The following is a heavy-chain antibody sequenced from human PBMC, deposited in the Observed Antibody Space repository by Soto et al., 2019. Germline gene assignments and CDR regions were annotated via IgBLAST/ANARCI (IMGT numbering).Heavy chain of an antibody. Sequence: QLQLQESGPGLVKPSETLSLTCTVSGGSINSSSYYWGWIRQPPGKGLEWIGSIYYSGSTYYNPSLKSRVTISVDTSTNQFSLKLSSVTAADTAVYYCARSMTTVVTLDYWGQGTLVTVSS. V-gene: IGHV4-39*01. CDR1: GGSINSSSYY. D-gene: IGHD4-17*01. CDR2: IYYSGST. J-gene: IGHJ4*02. CDR3: ARSMTTVVTLDY.